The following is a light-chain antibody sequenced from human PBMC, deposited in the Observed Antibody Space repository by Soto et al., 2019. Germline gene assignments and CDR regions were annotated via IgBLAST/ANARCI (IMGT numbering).Light chain of an antibody. J-gene: IGKJ1*01. CDR1: QSISRW. CDR3: QQYSSYWT. CDR2: DAS. Sequence: DIQMTQSPSSLSASVGDRVTITCRASQSISRWLAWYQEKPGKAPKVLIYDASNLESGVPSRFSGSGPGTEFTLTISRLQPDDFATYYCQQYSSYWTFGQGTKVDIK. V-gene: IGKV1-5*01.